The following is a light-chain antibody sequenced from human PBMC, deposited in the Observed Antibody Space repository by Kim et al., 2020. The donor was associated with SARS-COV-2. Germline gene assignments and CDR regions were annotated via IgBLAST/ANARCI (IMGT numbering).Light chain of an antibody. CDR3: SSYTSSSTIV. J-gene: IGLJ3*02. CDR1: ISDVGVYNY. Sequence: GQQITISCTGTISDVGVYNYASWYQQHTGKAPKLMIYDVSNRPSGVSNRVSGSKSGNTASLTISGLQAEDEADYHCSSYTSSSTIVFGGGTQLTVL. CDR2: DVS. V-gene: IGLV2-14*03.